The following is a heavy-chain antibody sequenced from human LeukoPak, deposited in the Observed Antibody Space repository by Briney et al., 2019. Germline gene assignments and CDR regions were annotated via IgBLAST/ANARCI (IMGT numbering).Heavy chain of an antibody. CDR2: ISAYNGNT. J-gene: IGHJ5*02. V-gene: IGHV1-18*01. Sequence: ASVKVSCKASGYTFTSYGISWVRQAPGQGLEWMGWISAYNGNTNYAQKLQGRVTMTTDTSTSTAYMELRSLRSDDTAVYYCARDNSVGDTAWWFDPWGQGTLVTVSS. CDR1: GYTFTSYG. D-gene: IGHD1-26*01. CDR3: ARDNSVGDTAWWFDP.